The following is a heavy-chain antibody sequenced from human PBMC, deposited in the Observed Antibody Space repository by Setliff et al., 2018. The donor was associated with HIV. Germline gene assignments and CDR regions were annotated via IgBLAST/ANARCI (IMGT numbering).Heavy chain of an antibody. J-gene: IGHJ5*02. CDR3: ASRIYYYDESRVLREEGFVP. CDR2: IYARGST. D-gene: IGHD3-22*01. Sequence: SETLSLTCTVSGGSISSHYWSWIRQPPGKGLEWIGSIYARGSTNYNPSLKSRVTISVDTSKNQFSLKLSSVTAADTAMYYCASRIYYYDESRVLREEGFVPWGQGTLVTVSS. V-gene: IGHV4-4*09. CDR1: GGSISSHY.